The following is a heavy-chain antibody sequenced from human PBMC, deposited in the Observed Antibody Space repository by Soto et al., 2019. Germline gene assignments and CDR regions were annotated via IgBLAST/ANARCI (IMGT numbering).Heavy chain of an antibody. CDR3: ARFGSAPYYYYGVDV. J-gene: IGHJ6*02. V-gene: IGHV1-18*01. CDR1: GYIFTNYD. Sequence: QVQLVQSETEVKKPGASVKVSCKAYGYIFTNYDITWVRRARGRGLEWMGWVSGYNGNTKYAQKFQDRVTMTTDTSTSTVYMELRSLRSDDTAVYYCARFGSAPYYYYGVDVWGQGTTVFVSS. CDR2: VSGYNGNT. D-gene: IGHD3-10*01.